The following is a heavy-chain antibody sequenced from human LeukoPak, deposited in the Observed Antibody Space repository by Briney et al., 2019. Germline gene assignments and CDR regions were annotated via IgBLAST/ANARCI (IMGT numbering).Heavy chain of an antibody. CDR3: VTNSYSGSYFDY. V-gene: IGHV1-69*01. Sequence: SVKVSCKASGGTFSSYAISWVRQAPGQGLEWMGGIIPIFGTANYAQKFQGRVTITADESTSTAYMELSSLRSEDTAVYYCVTNSYSGSYFDYWGQGTLVTVSA. CDR1: GGTFSSYA. CDR2: IIPIFGTA. D-gene: IGHD1-26*01. J-gene: IGHJ4*02.